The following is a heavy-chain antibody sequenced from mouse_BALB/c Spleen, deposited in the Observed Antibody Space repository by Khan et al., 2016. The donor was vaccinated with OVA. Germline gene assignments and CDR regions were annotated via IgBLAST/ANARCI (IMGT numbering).Heavy chain of an antibody. CDR2: ISSGGHYT. D-gene: IGHD2-2*01. Sequence: EVELVESGGGLVKPGGSLKLSCSVSGFTFSSYAMSWVRQTPEKRLELVATISSGGHYTFYPDSVKGRFTISRDNARNTLYLQMNSLRSEDTAMHDCARSLVDYHAMDYWGQGTSVTVSS. CDR1: GFTFSSYA. CDR3: ARSLVDYHAMDY. V-gene: IGHV5-9-3*01. J-gene: IGHJ4*01.